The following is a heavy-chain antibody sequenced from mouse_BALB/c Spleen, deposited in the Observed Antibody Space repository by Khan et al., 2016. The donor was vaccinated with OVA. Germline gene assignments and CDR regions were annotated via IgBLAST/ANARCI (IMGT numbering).Heavy chain of an antibody. CDR3: ARVYGGDFDY. Sequence: EVQLVESGPGLVKPSQSLSLTCTVTGYSITTDYAWNWIRQFPENKLEWMGFISYNGNTKYNPSLKSRISITRDTSKNQFFLQLKSVTTEDTAIYYCARVYGGDFDYWGQGTTLTVSS. J-gene: IGHJ2*01. V-gene: IGHV3-2*02. D-gene: IGHD1-1*01. CDR2: ISYNGNT. CDR1: GYSITTDYA.